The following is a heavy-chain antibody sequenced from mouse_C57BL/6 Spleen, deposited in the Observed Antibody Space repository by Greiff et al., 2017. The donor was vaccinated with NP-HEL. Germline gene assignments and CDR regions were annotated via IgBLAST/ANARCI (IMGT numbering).Heavy chain of an antibody. J-gene: IGHJ4*01. CDR2: IDPSDSYT. Sequence: QVQLQQSGAELVMPGASVKLSCKASGYTFTSYWMHWVKQRPGQGLEWIGEIDPSDSYTNYNQKFKGKSTLTVDKSSSTAYMQLSSLTSEDSAVYSCARFPRSYYYARDYWGQGTSVTVSS. D-gene: IGHD1-1*01. CDR1: GYTFTSYW. CDR3: ARFPRSYYYARDY. V-gene: IGHV1-69*01.